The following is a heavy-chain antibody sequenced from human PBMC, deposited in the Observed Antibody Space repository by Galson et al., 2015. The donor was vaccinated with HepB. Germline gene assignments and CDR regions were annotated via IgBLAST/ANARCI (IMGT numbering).Heavy chain of an antibody. J-gene: IGHJ4*02. CDR1: GYTFTSYS. CDR2: INAATVNT. V-gene: IGHV1-3*01. D-gene: IGHD3-10*01. Sequence: SCKASGYTFTSYSMHWVRQAPGQRLEWMGWINAATVNTKYSQKFQGRVSITWDTSASTAYMELSDLSSEDTAVYYCARGGELWFGDINYWGQGALVTVSS. CDR3: ARGGELWFGDINY.